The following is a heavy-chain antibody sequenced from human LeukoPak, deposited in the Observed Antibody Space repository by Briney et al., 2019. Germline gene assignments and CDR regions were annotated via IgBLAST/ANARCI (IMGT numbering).Heavy chain of an antibody. D-gene: IGHD5-24*01. CDR1: GGSISSYY. J-gene: IGHJ6*03. Sequence: ASETLSLTCTVSGGSISSYYWSWIRQPAGKGLEWIGRIYTSGSTNYNPSLKSRVTMSVDTSKNQFSLKLSSVTAADTAVYYCARERSKYYYYYMDVWGKGTTVTISS. V-gene: IGHV4-4*07. CDR2: IYTSGST. CDR3: ARERSKYYYYYMDV.